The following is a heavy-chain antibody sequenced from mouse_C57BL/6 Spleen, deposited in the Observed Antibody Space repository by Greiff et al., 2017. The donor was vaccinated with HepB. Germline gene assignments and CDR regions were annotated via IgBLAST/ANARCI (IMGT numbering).Heavy chain of an antibody. J-gene: IGHJ3*01. CDR2: ISSGSSTI. CDR3: ARDQGGFAC. V-gene: IGHV5-17*01. Sequence: EVKLVESGGGLVKPGGSLKLSCAASGFTFSDYGMHWVRQAPEKGLEWVAYISSGSSTIYYADTVKGRFTSSRDNAKNTLFLRMTSLRDEDTAMYYCARDQGGFACWGQGTLVTVSA. CDR1: GFTFSDYG.